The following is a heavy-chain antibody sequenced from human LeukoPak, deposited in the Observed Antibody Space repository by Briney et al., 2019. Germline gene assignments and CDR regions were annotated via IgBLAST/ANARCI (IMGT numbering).Heavy chain of an antibody. CDR1: GYTFTSYG. D-gene: IGHD3-22*01. J-gene: IGHJ4*02. Sequence: ASVKVSRKASGYTFTSYGISWVRQAPGQGLEWMGWISAYNGNTNYAQKLQGRVTMTTDTSTSTAYMELSRLRSDDTAVYYCARGSNCNYDSSGYYYFDYWGQGTLVTVSS. V-gene: IGHV1-18*01. CDR2: ISAYNGNT. CDR3: ARGSNCNYDSSGYYYFDY.